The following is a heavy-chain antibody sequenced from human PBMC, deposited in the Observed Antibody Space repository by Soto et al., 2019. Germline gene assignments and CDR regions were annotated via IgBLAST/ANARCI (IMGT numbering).Heavy chain of an antibody. J-gene: IGHJ4*02. Sequence: ASVKVSCKASGYTFTSYVMHWVRQAPGQRLEWMGWINAGNGNTKYSQKFQGRVTITRDTSASTAYMELSSLRSEDTAVYYCARDNIRSSGWRFWGQGTLVTVSS. V-gene: IGHV1-3*01. CDR3: ARDNIRSSGWRF. D-gene: IGHD6-19*01. CDR1: GYTFTSYV. CDR2: INAGNGNT.